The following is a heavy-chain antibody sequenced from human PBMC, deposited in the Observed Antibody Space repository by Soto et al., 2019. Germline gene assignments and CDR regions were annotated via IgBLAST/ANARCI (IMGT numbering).Heavy chain of an antibody. J-gene: IGHJ3*02. CDR3: ARKRRVVAAMIVSAFDI. V-gene: IGHV1-8*01. Sequence: GASVKVSCKASGYTFTSYDINWVRQATGQGLEWMGWMNPNSGNTGYAQKFQGRVTMTRSTSISTAYMELSSLRSEDTAVYYCARKRRVVAAMIVSAFDIWAKGQWSPSPQ. CDR2: MNPNSGNT. CDR1: GYTFTSYD. D-gene: IGHD2-15*01.